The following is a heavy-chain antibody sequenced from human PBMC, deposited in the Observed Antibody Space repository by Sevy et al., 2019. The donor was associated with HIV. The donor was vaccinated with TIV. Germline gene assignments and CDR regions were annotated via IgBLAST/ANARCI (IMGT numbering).Heavy chain of an antibody. CDR3: AKVIVDIVATTTNYYYYGMDV. CDR2: ISGSGGST. V-gene: IGHV3-23*01. CDR1: GFTFSSYA. Sequence: GGSLRLSCAASGFTFSSYAMSWVRQAPGKGLEWVSAISGSGGSTYYADSVKGRFTISRDNSKNTLYLQMNSLRAEDTAVYYCAKVIVDIVATTTNYYYYGMDVWGQRTTVTVSS. D-gene: IGHD5-12*01. J-gene: IGHJ6*02.